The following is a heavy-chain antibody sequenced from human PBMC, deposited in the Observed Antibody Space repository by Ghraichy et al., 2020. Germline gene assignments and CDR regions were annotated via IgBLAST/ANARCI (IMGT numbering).Heavy chain of an antibody. CDR1: GFTFSSYG. D-gene: IGHD4-23*01. V-gene: IGHV3-33*08. Sequence: GGSLRLSCAASGFTFSSYGMHWVRQAPGKGLEWVAAIRYDGINKYYADSVKGRFTISRDNSKNTLYLQMNSLKAEDTAVYYCARSGGPLGYWGQGTLVTVAS. CDR3: ARSGGPLGY. CDR2: IRYDGINK. J-gene: IGHJ4*02.